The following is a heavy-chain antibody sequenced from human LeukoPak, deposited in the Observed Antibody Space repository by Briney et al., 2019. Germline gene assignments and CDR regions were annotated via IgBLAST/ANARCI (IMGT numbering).Heavy chain of an antibody. D-gene: IGHD3-10*01. J-gene: IGHJ4*02. Sequence: GGSLRLSCAASGFTFSSYAMSWVRQAPGEGLEWVSAISGSSSSTYYADSVKGRFTISRDNSKNTLYLQMNSLRAEDTAVYYCAKSASYYGSGYFFDFWGQGTLVTVSS. CDR1: GFTFSSYA. CDR3: AKSASYYGSGYFFDF. CDR2: ISGSSSST. V-gene: IGHV3-23*01.